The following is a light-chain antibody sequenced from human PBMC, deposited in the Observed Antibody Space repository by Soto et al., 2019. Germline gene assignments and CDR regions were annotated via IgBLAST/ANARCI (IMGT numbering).Light chain of an antibody. J-gene: IGKJ2*01. CDR2: AAS. V-gene: IGKV1-39*01. CDR1: QSISSY. Sequence: EIQMTQSPSSLSGSVGDRVTITCRASQSISSYLNWYQQKPGKAPKLLIYAASSLQSGVPSRFSGSGSGTDFTLTISSLQPEDFATYYCQQSFSKFLYTFGQGTKVDIK. CDR3: QQSFSKFLYT.